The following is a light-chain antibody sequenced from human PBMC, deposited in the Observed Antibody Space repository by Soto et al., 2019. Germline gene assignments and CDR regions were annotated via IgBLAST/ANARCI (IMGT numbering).Light chain of an antibody. V-gene: IGKV2D-29*02. CDR2: EVS. CDR3: MQTILPHT. Sequence: DILMTQAPLSLSVTPGQPASISCRSSQSLLFRDGRTYLYWYLQKPGQSPQALISEVSMRYPGVPDRFSGSGSGTDFTLKISRVEAEDVGVYYCMQTILPHTFGQGTKLEIK. CDR1: QSLLFRDGRTY. J-gene: IGKJ2*01.